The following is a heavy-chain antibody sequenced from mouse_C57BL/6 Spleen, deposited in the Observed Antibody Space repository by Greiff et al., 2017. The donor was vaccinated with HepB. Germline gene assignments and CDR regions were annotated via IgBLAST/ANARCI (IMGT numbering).Heavy chain of an antibody. CDR2: IYPGSGST. D-gene: IGHD2-1*01. CDR3: ACYGNYHDY. V-gene: IGHV1-55*01. J-gene: IGHJ2*01. Sequence: QVHVKQPGAELVKPGASVKMSCKASGYTFTSYWITWVKQRPGQGLEWIGDIYPGSGSTNYNEKFKSKATLTVDTSSSTAYMQLSSLTSEDSAVYYCACYGNYHDYWGQGTTLTVSS. CDR1: GYTFTSYW.